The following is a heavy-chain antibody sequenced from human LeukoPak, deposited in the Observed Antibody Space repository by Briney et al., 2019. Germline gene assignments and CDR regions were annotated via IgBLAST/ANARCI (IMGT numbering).Heavy chain of an antibody. D-gene: IGHD3-10*01. CDR3: ARHDQYYYGSGSYYFDY. V-gene: IGHV4-59*08. Sequence: PSETLSLTCTVSGGSISSYYWSWIRQPPGKGLEWIGYIYYSGSTNYNPSLKSRVTISVDTSKNQFSLKLSSVTAADTAVYYCARHDQYYYGSGSYYFDYWGQGTLVTVSS. CDR2: IYYSGST. CDR1: GGSISSYY. J-gene: IGHJ4*02.